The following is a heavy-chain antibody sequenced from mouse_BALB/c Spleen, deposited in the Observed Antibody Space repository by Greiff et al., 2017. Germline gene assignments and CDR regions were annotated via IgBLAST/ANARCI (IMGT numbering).Heavy chain of an antibody. J-gene: IGHJ4*01. Sequence: QVQLKQSGAELARPGASVKMSCKASGYTFTSYTMHWVKQRPGQGLEWIGYINPSSGYTNYNQKFKDKATLTADKSSSTAYMQLSSLTSEDSAVYYCARYPSTMIYAMDYWGQGTSVTVSS. V-gene: IGHV1-4*01. D-gene: IGHD2-4*01. CDR3: ARYPSTMIYAMDY. CDR1: GYTFTSYT. CDR2: INPSSGYT.